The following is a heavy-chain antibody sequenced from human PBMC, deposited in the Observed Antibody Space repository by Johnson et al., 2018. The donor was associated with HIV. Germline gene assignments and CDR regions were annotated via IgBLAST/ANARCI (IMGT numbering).Heavy chain of an antibody. Sequence: QMLLVESGGGVVQPGRSLRLSCAASGFTFSSYAMHWVRQAPGKGLEWVAVISYDGSNKYYADSVKGRFTISRDSSKDTRYVQMNSLSGEDTAVYYCGREPEPFREYHGDAFDIWGQGTVVTVSS. CDR2: ISYDGSNK. J-gene: IGHJ3*02. CDR3: GREPEPFREYHGDAFDI. CDR1: GFTFSSYA. D-gene: IGHD3-10*01. V-gene: IGHV3-30*04.